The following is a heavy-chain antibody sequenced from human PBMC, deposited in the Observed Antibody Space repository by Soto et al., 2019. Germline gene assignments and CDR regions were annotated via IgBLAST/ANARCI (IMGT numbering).Heavy chain of an antibody. J-gene: IGHJ4*02. D-gene: IGHD6-19*01. CDR3: AKDLVLSIAVARGLFPIRLLPRTNDY. V-gene: IGHV3-23*01. CDR1: GFTFSRYA. CDR2: ISGSGGST. Sequence: HPWGSLRLSCAASGFTFSRYAMSWFRQAPGKGLEWVSAISGSGGSTYYADSVKGRFTISRDNSKNTLYLQMNSLRAEDTAVYYCAKDLVLSIAVARGLFPIRLLPRTNDYWGQGTLVTVSS.